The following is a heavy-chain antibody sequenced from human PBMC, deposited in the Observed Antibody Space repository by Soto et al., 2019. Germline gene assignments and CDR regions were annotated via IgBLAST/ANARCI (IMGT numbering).Heavy chain of an antibody. CDR1: GYTFYSHS. CDR3: ARCIQGDYYYGMDV. V-gene: IGHV1-18*01. D-gene: IGHD5-18*01. CDR2: INADYGNT. Sequence: QAQLVQSGAEVRKPGASVKVSCKASGYTFYSHSISWVRQAPGQGLEWMGRINADYGNTQYAQKFRGRVTMTTDTSXPTVYMELTNLRSDDTAVYYCARCIQGDYYYGMDVWGQGTTVTVSS. J-gene: IGHJ6*02.